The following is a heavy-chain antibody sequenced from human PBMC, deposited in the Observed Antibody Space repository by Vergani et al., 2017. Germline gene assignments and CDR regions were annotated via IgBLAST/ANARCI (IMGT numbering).Heavy chain of an antibody. CDR2: IWYDGSNK. J-gene: IGHJ3*02. CDR1: GFTFSSYG. Sequence: QVQLVESGGGVVQPGRSLRLSCAASGFTFSSYGMHWVRQAPGKGLEWVAVIWYDGSNKYYADSVKGRFTISRDNSKNTLYLQMNSLRAEDTAVYYCAGGYWSGGSCYDDAFDIWGQGTMVTVSS. D-gene: IGHD2-15*01. V-gene: IGHV3-33*01. CDR3: AGGYWSGGSCYDDAFDI.